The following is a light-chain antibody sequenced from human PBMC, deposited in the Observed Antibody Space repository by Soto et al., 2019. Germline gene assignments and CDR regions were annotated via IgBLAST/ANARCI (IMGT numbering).Light chain of an antibody. CDR2: AAS. V-gene: IGKV3-15*01. Sequence: EIVMTQSPATLSLSPGERATLSCRASQSVSSNLAWYQKKPGQPPRLLIYAASTRATGIPARFSGSGSGTEFTLTISSLQSEDFAVYYCQQYNNWSTFGQGTKVEIK. CDR3: QQYNNWST. CDR1: QSVSSN. J-gene: IGKJ1*01.